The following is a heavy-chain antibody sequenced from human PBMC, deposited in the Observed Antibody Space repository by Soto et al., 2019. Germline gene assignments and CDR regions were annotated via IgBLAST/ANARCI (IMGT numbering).Heavy chain of an antibody. CDR1: GGSSSNGGYY. CDR2: IYYSGST. Sequence: PSEPLALTCTVSGGSSSNGGYYWSWIRQHPGKGLEWIGYIYYSGSTYYNPSLKSRVTISVDTSKNQFSLKLSSVTAADTAVYYCARGPTGDRYVDYWGQGTLVTVS. V-gene: IGHV4-31*03. CDR3: ARGPTGDRYVDY. J-gene: IGHJ4*02. D-gene: IGHD7-27*01.